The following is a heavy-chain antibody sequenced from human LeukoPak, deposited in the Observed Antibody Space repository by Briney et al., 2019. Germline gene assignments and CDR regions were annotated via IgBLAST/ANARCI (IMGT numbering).Heavy chain of an antibody. CDR1: GFTFDDYA. CDR3: ASGGVGATTDNWFDP. Sequence: GRSLRLSCAASGFTFDDYAMHWVRRAPGKGLEWVSGISWNSGSIGYADSVKGRFTISRDNSKNTLYLQMNSLRAEDTAVYYCASGGVGATTDNWFDPWGQGTLVTVSS. D-gene: IGHD1-26*01. V-gene: IGHV3-9*01. J-gene: IGHJ5*02. CDR2: ISWNSGSI.